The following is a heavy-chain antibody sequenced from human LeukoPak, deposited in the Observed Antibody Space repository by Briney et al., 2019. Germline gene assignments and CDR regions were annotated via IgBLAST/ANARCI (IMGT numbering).Heavy chain of an antibody. CDR2: ISDSGGST. CDR1: GFTFSSNA. J-gene: IGHJ5*02. CDR3: AKDPRRSDP. Sequence: PAGSLRLSCAASGFTFSSNAMSWVRQAPGKGLEWVSGISDSGGSTYYADSVKGRFTISRDNSKNTLYLQMNSLRAEDTAIYYCAKDPRRSDPWGQGTLVTVSS. D-gene: IGHD5-24*01. V-gene: IGHV3-23*01.